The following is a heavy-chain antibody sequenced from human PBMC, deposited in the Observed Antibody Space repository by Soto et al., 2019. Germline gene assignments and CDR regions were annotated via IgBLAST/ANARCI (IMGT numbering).Heavy chain of an antibody. CDR3: ARETGNQLLYHTWFDP. CDR1: GYTFTSYG. D-gene: IGHD2-2*02. V-gene: IGHV1-18*01. J-gene: IGHJ5*02. CDR2: ISAYNGNT. Sequence: GASVKVSCKASGYTFTSYGISWVRQAPGQGLEWMGWISAYNGNTNYAQKLQGRVTMTTDTSTSTAYMELRSLRSDDTAVYYCARETGNQLLYHTWFDPWGQGTLVTVSS.